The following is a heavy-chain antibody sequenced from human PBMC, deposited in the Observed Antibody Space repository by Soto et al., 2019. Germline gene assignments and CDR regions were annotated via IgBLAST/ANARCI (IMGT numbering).Heavy chain of an antibody. CDR1: GFTVSSNY. CDR2: IYSGGST. CDR3: ARLEDLGGYSSSWAFDY. Sequence: GGSLRLSCAASGFTVSSNYMSWVRQAPGKGLEWVSVIYSGGSTYYADSVKGRFTISRDNSKNTLYIQMNSLRAEDTAVYYCARLEDLGGYSSSWAFDYWGQGTLVTVSS. D-gene: IGHD6-13*01. J-gene: IGHJ4*02. V-gene: IGHV3-66*04.